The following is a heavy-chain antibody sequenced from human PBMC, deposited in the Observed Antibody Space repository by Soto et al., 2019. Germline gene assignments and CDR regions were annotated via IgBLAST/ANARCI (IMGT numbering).Heavy chain of an antibody. J-gene: IGHJ4*02. D-gene: IGHD3-22*01. Sequence: QVQLQESGPGLVKPSQTLSLTCTVSGGSISSGGYYWSWLRQHPEKGLEWIGYIYYSGSTYYNPSLKSRVTISVDTSKNQFSRKLSSVTAADTAVYYCARRRPDYYDSSLDYWGQGTLVTVSS. CDR2: IYYSGST. CDR3: ARRRPDYYDSSLDY. V-gene: IGHV4-31*03. CDR1: GGSISSGGYY.